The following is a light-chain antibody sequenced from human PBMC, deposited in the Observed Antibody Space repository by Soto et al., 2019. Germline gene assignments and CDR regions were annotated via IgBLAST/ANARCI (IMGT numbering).Light chain of an antibody. V-gene: IGLV1-47*01. CDR1: DSNIGPNY. CDR3: AAWDDTAHAYV. CDR2: RE. J-gene: IGLJ1*01. Sequence: QSVLTQPPSVSGAPGQTVTISCFGSDSNIGPNYVYWYRVVPGTSTRLVLSREKRPSGVPDRFSGSKSATSATLAISGLRVDDDGDYFCAAWDDTAHAYVFGGGTKLTVL.